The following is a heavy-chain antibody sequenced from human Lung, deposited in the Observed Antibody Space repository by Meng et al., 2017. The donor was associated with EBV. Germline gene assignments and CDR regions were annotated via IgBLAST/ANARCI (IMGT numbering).Heavy chain of an antibody. J-gene: IGHJ4*02. V-gene: IGHV4-4*02. CDR3: GRDQGRQLINH. D-gene: IGHD1-1*01. Sequence: VQWRGSGPGLGKPWGPRSLPWAVPGGSISSSNWWSWVCQPPGKGLEWIGEIYHSGSTNYNPSLKSRVVISVDRSKNQFSLNLSSVTAADTAVYYCGRDQGRQLINHWGQGTLVTVSS. CDR1: GGSISSSNW. CDR2: IYHSGST.